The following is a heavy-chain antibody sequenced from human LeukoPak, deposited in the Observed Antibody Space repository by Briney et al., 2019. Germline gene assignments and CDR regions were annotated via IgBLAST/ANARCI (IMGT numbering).Heavy chain of an antibody. J-gene: IGHJ4*02. Sequence: QSGGSLRLSCAASGFTFSSYEMNWVRQAPGKGLEWVSYISSSGSTIYYADSVKGRFTISRDNSKNTLYLQMKTLRAEDTATYYCAKDSGTWNDSDYWGQGTLVTVSS. CDR3: AKDSGTWNDSDY. D-gene: IGHD1-1*01. V-gene: IGHV3-48*03. CDR1: GFTFSSYE. CDR2: ISSSGSTI.